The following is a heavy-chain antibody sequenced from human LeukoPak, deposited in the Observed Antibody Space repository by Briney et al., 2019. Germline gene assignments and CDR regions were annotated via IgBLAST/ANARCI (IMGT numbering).Heavy chain of an antibody. CDR3: ARAPIYYGSGSYVDY. CDR2: INSDGSST. Sequence: GGSLRLSCAASGFTFSSYWMHGVRQAPGEGLVWVSRINSDGSSTSYADSVKGRFTISRDNAKNTLYLQMNSLRAEDTAVYYCARAPIYYGSGSYVDYWGQGTLVTVSS. V-gene: IGHV3-74*01. CDR1: GFTFSSYW. J-gene: IGHJ4*02. D-gene: IGHD3-10*01.